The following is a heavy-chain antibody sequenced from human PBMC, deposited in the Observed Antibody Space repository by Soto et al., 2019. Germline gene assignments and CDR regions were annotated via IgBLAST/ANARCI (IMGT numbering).Heavy chain of an antibody. J-gene: IGHJ4*02. CDR3: AADEEGLFSFS. V-gene: IGHV1-58*02. Sequence: GASVKVSCKASGFTFTSSAMQWVRRARGQRLEWIGWIIVGSGNTNYAQKFQERVTITRDMSTSTAYMELSSLRSEDTAVYYCAADEEGLFSFSWGQGTLVTVSS. CDR2: IIVGSGNT. CDR1: GFTFTSSA. D-gene: IGHD3-9*01.